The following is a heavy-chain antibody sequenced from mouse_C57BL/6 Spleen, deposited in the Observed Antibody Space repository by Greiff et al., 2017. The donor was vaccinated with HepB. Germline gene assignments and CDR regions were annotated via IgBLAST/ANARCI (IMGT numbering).Heavy chain of an antibody. CDR1: GFSFNTYA. Sequence: EVQLVESGGGLVQPKGSLKLSCAASGFSFNTYAMNWVRQAPGKGLEWVARIRSKSNNYATYYADSVKDRFTISRDDSESMLYLQMNNLKTEDTAMYYCVRHGDYDAYYYAMDYWGQGTSVTVSS. D-gene: IGHD2-4*01. J-gene: IGHJ4*01. CDR2: IRSKSNNYAT. CDR3: VRHGDYDAYYYAMDY. V-gene: IGHV10-1*01.